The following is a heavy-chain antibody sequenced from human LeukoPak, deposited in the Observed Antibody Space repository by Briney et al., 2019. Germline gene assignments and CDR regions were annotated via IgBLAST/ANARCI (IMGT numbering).Heavy chain of an antibody. V-gene: IGHV3-7*01. J-gene: IGHJ3*02. CDR3: ARDPLNGALDI. CDR2: MNPDGSTI. CDR1: GFSFSGSW. Sequence: GGSLRLSCTASGFSFSGSWMSWVRQLPAKGLEWLADMNPDGSTIVYVDSVKGRFTISRNNAKNSVYLQMDGLRAEDTAVYYCARDPLNGALDIWGQGTLVTVSS.